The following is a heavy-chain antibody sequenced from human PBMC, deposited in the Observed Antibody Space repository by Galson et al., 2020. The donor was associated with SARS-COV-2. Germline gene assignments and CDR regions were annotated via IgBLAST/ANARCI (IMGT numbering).Heavy chain of an antibody. CDR1: GGTFSSYA. CDR2: IIPIFGTA. Sequence: ASVKVSCKASGGTFSSYAISWVRPAPGQGLEWMGGIIPIFGTANYAQKFQGRVTITTDEATSTAYMALSSLRSEDTAVYYCARTGWTTVTSDGGSEYYYDMDVWGRGTTGVVSS. D-gene: IGHD4-17*01. CDR3: ARTGWTTVTSDGGSEYYYDMDV. J-gene: IGHJ6*03. V-gene: IGHV1-69*05.